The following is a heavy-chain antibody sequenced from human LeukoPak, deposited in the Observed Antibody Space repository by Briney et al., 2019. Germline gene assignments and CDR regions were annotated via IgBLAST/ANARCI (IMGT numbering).Heavy chain of an antibody. CDR1: GFTFDDYA. CDR3: AKDIGSGKNVFSAFDI. V-gene: IGHV3-9*01. D-gene: IGHD3-10*01. J-gene: IGHJ3*02. CDR2: ISWNSGSI. Sequence: PGGSLRLSCAASGFTFDDYAMHWVRQAPGKGLEWVSGISWNSGSIGYADSVKGRFTISRDNAKNSLYLQMNSLRAEDTALYYCAKDIGSGKNVFSAFDIWGQGTMVTVSS.